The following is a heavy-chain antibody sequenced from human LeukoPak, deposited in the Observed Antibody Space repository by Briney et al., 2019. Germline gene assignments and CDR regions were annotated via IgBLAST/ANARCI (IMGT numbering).Heavy chain of an antibody. J-gene: IGHJ4*02. CDR3: ATQASGSPSYYFDY. CDR1: GFAFSSYG. CDR2: IQDDESRT. Sequence: SGGSLRLPCAASGFAFSSYGMHWVRQAPGKGLEWVANIQDDESRTHYTDTVKGRCTISRDISKRTLYLQMNRLRPKDTAVYYCATQASGSPSYYFDYWGQGTLLTVSS. V-gene: IGHV3-30*02. D-gene: IGHD1-26*01.